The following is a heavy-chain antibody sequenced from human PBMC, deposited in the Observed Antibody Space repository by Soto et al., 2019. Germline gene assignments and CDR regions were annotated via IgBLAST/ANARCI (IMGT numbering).Heavy chain of an antibody. CDR1: GGSISSGGFY. D-gene: IGHD6-6*01. CDR2: IFYSGST. Sequence: QVQLQESGPGLVKPSQTLSLTCTVSGGSISSGGFYWSWIRQHPGKGLAWVGYIFYSGSTYYNPSLKSRVTISVDTSKNQFSLKLSSVTAADTAVYYCARDAPPKYSSSADGYYYYGMDVWGQGTTVTVSS. CDR3: ARDAPPKYSSSADGYYYYGMDV. J-gene: IGHJ6*02. V-gene: IGHV4-31*03.